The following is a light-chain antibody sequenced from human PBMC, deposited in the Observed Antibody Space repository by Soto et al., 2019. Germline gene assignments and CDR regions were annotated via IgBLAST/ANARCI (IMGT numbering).Light chain of an antibody. CDR1: QTISSW. Sequence: DIQMTQSPSTLSSSVRDIVSITCRASQTISSWLAWFQQRPGRAPKFLIYPASTLQDGVPSRFSGSGSGTYFTLTINNLQAEDFATYYCQHLRTYPFSFGQGTKVDIK. J-gene: IGKJ2*03. V-gene: IGKV1-5*01. CDR2: PAS. CDR3: QHLRTYPFS.